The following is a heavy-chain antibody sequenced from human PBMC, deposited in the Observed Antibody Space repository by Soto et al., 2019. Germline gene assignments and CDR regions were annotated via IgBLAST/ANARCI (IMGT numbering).Heavy chain of an antibody. D-gene: IGHD4-17*01. V-gene: IGHV3-15*07. J-gene: IGHJ1*01. CDR1: GFTFSNAW. CDR2: IKSKTDGGTT. CDR3: TTGGYGAHDGEYFQH. Sequence: GGSLRLSCAASGFTFSNAWMNWVRQAPGKGLEWVGRIKSKTDGGTTDYAAPVKGRFTISRDDSKNTLYLQMNSLKTEDTAVYYCTTGGYGAHDGEYFQHWGQGTLVTVSS.